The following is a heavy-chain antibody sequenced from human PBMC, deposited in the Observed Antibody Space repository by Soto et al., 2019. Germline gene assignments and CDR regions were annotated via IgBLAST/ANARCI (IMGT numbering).Heavy chain of an antibody. V-gene: IGHV6-1*01. CDR3: ARDRSGGYHRLYFYYGMDV. Sequence: PSQTLSLTCAVSGDRVSSNSGAWNWIRQSPSRGLEWLGRTYYTSKWYNDNAVSVKSRVTINVDTSKNQFSLKLNSVTPEDTAVYYCARDRSGGYHRLYFYYGMDVWGQGTTVTVSS. CDR1: GDRVSSNSGA. CDR2: TYYTSKWYN. D-gene: IGHD1-26*01. J-gene: IGHJ6*02.